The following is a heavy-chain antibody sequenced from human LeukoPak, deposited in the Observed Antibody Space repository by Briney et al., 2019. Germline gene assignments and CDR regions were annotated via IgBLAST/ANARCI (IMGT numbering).Heavy chain of an antibody. V-gene: IGHV4-61*02. CDR2: INRSGST. D-gene: IGHD1-26*01. CDR1: GDSISSGSFQ. CDR3: ARGVVGATAGGY. J-gene: IGHJ4*02. Sequence: SGTLSLTCTVSGDSISSGSFQWSWIRQPAGKGLEWIGRINRSGSTRYNPSLRGRVTMSVDTSKDQFSLMLTSVTAADTAVYYCARGVVGATAGGYWGQGTLVTVSS.